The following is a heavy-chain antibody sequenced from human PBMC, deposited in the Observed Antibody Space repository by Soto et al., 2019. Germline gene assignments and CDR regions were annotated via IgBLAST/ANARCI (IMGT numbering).Heavy chain of an antibody. D-gene: IGHD3-16*02. Sequence: EVQLVESGGGLVQPGASLRLSCAASEFTFSSFNMHWVRQAPGKGLEWVSYISASSTTVYYGDSVKGRFTISRDNAKNSLYLQMNSLRDEATSVYYCARIYRRDGNKYADYWGQGTLVTVSS. CDR3: ARIYRRDGNKYADY. V-gene: IGHV3-48*02. J-gene: IGHJ4*02. CDR2: ISASSTTV. CDR1: EFTFSSFN.